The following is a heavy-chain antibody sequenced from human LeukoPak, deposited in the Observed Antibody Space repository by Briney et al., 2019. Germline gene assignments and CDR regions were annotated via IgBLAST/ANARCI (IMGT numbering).Heavy chain of an antibody. J-gene: IGHJ3*02. V-gene: IGHV4-59*01. Sequence: KPSETLSLTCTVSGGSITGYYWSWIRQPPGKGLQWVGYIYDTGSVNYNPSLKSRVTISVDTSKNQFSLKLSSVTAADTAVYFCARGGLENGYHSNDAFDIWGQGTLVAVSS. CDR2: IYDTGSV. CDR1: GGSITGYY. D-gene: IGHD3-22*01. CDR3: ARGGLENGYHSNDAFDI.